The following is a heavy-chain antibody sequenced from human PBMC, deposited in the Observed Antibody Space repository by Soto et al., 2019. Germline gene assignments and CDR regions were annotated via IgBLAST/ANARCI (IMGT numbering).Heavy chain of an antibody. V-gene: IGHV1-69*02. Sequence: QVQLVQSGAEVKKPGSSVKVSCKASGGTFSSYTISWVRQAPGQGLEWMGRIIPILGIANYAQKFQGRVTITADKSTSTAYMELSSLRSEDTAVYYCARGPPPTRGIQLWPQYDYWGQGTLVTVSS. CDR3: ARGPPPTRGIQLWPQYDY. D-gene: IGHD5-18*01. CDR2: IIPILGIA. CDR1: GGTFSSYT. J-gene: IGHJ4*02.